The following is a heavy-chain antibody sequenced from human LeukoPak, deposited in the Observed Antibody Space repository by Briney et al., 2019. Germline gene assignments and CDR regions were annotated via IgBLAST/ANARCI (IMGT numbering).Heavy chain of an antibody. D-gene: IGHD5-12*01. J-gene: IGHJ6*02. Sequence: SETLSLTCTVSGGSISSYYWSWIRQPPGKGLEWIGYIYYSGSTNYNPSLKSRVTISVDTSKNQFSLKLSSVTAADTAVYYCAREGPRLPSAYYYGMDVWGQGTTVTVSS. CDR2: IYYSGST. V-gene: IGHV4-59*01. CDR3: AREGPRLPSAYYYGMDV. CDR1: GGSISSYY.